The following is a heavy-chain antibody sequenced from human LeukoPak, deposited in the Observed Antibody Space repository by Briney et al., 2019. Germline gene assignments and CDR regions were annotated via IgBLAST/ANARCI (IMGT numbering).Heavy chain of an antibody. CDR1: GFTFSGSA. D-gene: IGHD6-6*01. CDR3: TRQYSSSSNFDY. J-gene: IGHJ4*02. CDR2: IRSKANSYAT. Sequence: PGGSLRLSCAASGFTFSGSAMHWVRQASGKGLEWVGRIRSKANSYATAYAASVKGRFTISRDDSKNTAYLRMNSLKTEDTAVYYCTRQYSSSSNFDYWGQGTLVTVSS. V-gene: IGHV3-73*01.